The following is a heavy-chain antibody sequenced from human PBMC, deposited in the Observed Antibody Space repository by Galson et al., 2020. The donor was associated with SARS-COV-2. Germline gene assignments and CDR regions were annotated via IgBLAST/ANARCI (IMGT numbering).Heavy chain of an antibody. Sequence: GSLRLSCAASGFTFTNYAMHWVRQAPGKGLEWLTVISHDGKIHVYADSVKGRFTISRDNSGNMVFLQIVSLRPDDTALYYCTRDVSGGASDIWGQGTMVTVSS. CDR3: TRDVSGGASDI. CDR2: ISHDGKIH. V-gene: IGHV3-30*04. D-gene: IGHD1-26*01. J-gene: IGHJ3*02. CDR1: GFTFTNYA.